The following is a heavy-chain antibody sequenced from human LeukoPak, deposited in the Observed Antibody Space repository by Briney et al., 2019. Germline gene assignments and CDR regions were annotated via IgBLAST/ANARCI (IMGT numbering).Heavy chain of an antibody. D-gene: IGHD3-22*01. CDR3: ARDLDPAYYYDSSGSKLDY. CDR1: GGTFSSYA. CDR2: IIPILGIA. V-gene: IGHV1-69*04. Sequence: GASVTVSCKASGGTFSSYAISWVRQAPGQGLEWMGRIIPILGIANYAQKFQGRVTISADKSTSTAYMELSSLRSEDTAVYYCARDLDPAYYYDSSGSKLDYWGQGTLVTVSS. J-gene: IGHJ4*02.